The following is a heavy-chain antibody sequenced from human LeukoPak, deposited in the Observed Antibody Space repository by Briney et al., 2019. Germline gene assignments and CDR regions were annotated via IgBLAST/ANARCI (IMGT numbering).Heavy chain of an antibody. Sequence: GGSLRLSCAASGFTFSSYAMHWVRLSPGKGLEYVSGISSNGGTTSYADSVQGRFTISRDNSKNTLYLQMNSLRAEDTAVYYCARESVTRRYSSSWYYFDYWGQGTLVTVSS. D-gene: IGHD6-13*01. CDR3: ARESVTRRYSSSWYYFDY. CDR2: ISSNGGTT. V-gene: IGHV3-64*02. CDR1: GFTFSSYA. J-gene: IGHJ4*02.